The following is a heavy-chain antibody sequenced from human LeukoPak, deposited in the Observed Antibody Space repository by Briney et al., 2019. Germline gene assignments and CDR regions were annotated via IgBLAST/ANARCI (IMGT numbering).Heavy chain of an antibody. Sequence: ASVTVSFRAIGYRFTDYWLHWVRQAPGQGPEWMGYIRPKTGDADYARVFQGRVVMTRDMSTNTAYIELTGLTSDDTAVYYCARDTPHQRFDYWGQGTLAIVSS. V-gene: IGHV1-2*02. CDR1: GYRFTDYW. CDR2: IRPKTGDA. CDR3: ARDTPHQRFDY. J-gene: IGHJ4*02.